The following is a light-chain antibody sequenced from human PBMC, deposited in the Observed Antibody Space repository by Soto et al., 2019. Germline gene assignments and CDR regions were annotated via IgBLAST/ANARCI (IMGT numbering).Light chain of an antibody. J-gene: IGKJ1*01. V-gene: IGKV2-24*01. Sequence: DIVMSQTPLSSPVTVGQAASIXXRSXQSLVHNDGNTYLSWFQQRPGQPPRXXIYKVSDRFSGVPDRFSGSGAGTDFTLTISRVEAEDVGVYYCMQGTHWPRTFGQGTKVDIK. CDR1: QSLVHNDGNTY. CDR2: KVS. CDR3: MQGTHWPRT.